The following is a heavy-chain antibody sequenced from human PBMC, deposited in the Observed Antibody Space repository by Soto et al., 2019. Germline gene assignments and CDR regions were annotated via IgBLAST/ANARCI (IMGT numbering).Heavy chain of an antibody. CDR3: ARDPVVATIWADAFDI. CDR1: GGTFSSYT. CDR2: IIPILGIA. J-gene: IGHJ3*02. V-gene: IGHV1-69*08. Sequence: HVQLVQSGAEVKKPLSSVKVSCKASGGTFSSYTISWVRQAPGQGLEWMGRIIPILGIANYAEKFQGRVTITADKSKSTAYMELRRLRSEDTAVYYCARDPVVATIWADAFDIWGQGTMVTVSS. D-gene: IGHD5-12*01.